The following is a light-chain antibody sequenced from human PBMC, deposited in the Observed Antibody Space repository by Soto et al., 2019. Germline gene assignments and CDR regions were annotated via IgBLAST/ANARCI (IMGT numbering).Light chain of an antibody. J-gene: IGLJ2*01. CDR2: DTS. CDR3: LLSYSGPRPV. CDR1: TGAVTSGHY. Sequence: QAVVTQEPSLTVSPGGTVTLTCGSSTGAVTSGHYPYWFQQKPGQAPRTLIYDTSNKHSWTPARFSGSLLGGKAALTLSGPQPEDEAEYYCLLSYSGPRPVFGGGTKLTVL. V-gene: IGLV7-46*01.